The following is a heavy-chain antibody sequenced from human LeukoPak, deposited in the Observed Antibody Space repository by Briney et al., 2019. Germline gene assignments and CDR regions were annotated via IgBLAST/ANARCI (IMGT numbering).Heavy chain of an antibody. D-gene: IGHD5-24*01. Sequence: GGSLRLSCAASGFTFSSYWMSWVRQAPGKGLEWVAVIWYDGSNKYYADSVKGRFTISRDNSKNTLYLQMNSLSAEDTAVYYCAKDLQDYYYYMDVWGKGTTVTVSS. V-gene: IGHV3-33*06. J-gene: IGHJ6*03. CDR2: IWYDGSNK. CDR3: AKDLQDYYYYMDV. CDR1: GFTFSSYW.